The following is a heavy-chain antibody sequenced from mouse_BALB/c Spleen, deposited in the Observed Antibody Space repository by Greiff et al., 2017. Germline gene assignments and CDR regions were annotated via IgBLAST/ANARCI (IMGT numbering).Heavy chain of an antibody. CDR2: ISSGGGST. J-gene: IGHJ2*01. CDR1: GFAFSSYD. D-gene: IGHD2-1*01. Sequence: EVQRVESGGGLVKPGGSLKLSCAASGFAFSSYDMSWVRQTPEKRLEWVAYISSGGGSTYYPDTVKGRFTISRDNAKNTLYLQMSSLKSEDTAMYYCASCYGNSDYWGQGTTLTVSS. CDR3: ASCYGNSDY. V-gene: IGHV5-12-1*01.